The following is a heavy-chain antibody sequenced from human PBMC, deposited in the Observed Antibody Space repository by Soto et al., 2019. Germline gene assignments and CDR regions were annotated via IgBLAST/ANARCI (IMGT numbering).Heavy chain of an antibody. CDR3: AKVWRDNWNYLDY. CDR2: ISGSGGST. CDR1: GFTFSSYA. D-gene: IGHD1-20*01. V-gene: IGHV3-23*01. Sequence: GGSLRLSCAASGFTFSSYAMSWVRQAPGKGLEWVSAISGSGGSTYYADSVKGRFTISRDNSKNTLYLQMNSLKAEDTAVYYCAKVWRDNWNYLDYWGQGTLVTVSS. J-gene: IGHJ4*02.